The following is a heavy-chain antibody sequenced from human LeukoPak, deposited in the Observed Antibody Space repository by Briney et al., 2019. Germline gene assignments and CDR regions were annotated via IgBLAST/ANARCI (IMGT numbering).Heavy chain of an antibody. Sequence: GGSLRLSCAASGFTFSNYGMHWVRQAPGKGLEWVAVISYDGSNKYYADSVKGRFTISRDNSNNTLYLQMNSLRAEDTAIYYCARDQSNGESMGYWGQGTLVTVSS. CDR1: GFTFSNYG. V-gene: IGHV3-33*05. J-gene: IGHJ4*02. CDR2: ISYDGSNK. CDR3: ARDQSNGESMGY. D-gene: IGHD3-10*01.